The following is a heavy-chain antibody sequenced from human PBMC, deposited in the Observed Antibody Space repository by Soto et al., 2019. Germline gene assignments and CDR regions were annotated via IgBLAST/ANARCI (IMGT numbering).Heavy chain of an antibody. CDR3: ARMASFYCSGGSCYPTYGMDV. CDR2: ISYDGRNN. V-gene: IGHV3-30-3*01. J-gene: IGHJ6*02. CDR1: GFTFSSYA. D-gene: IGHD2-15*01. Sequence: QVQLVESGGGVVQPGRSLRLSCAASGFTFSSYAMHWVRQAPGKGLEWVAVISYDGRNNDYADSVKGRFTITRDNSKNTLYLLMNSQRAEDTAVYYCARMASFYCSGGSCYPTYGMDVWGQGTTVTVSS.